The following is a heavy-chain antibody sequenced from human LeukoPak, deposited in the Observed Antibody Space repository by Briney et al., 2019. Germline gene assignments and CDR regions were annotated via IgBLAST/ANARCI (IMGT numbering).Heavy chain of an antibody. Sequence: GGSLRLSCAASGFTFSSYWMHWVRQAPGKGLLWVSRISGDGGGTNYADSVKGRFTISRDNAKNTLYLQMNSLKAEDTAVYYCARTTMVYDNWGQGTLVTVSS. CDR3: ARTTMVYDN. V-gene: IGHV3-74*01. D-gene: IGHD4/OR15-4a*01. CDR1: GFTFSSYW. CDR2: ISGDGGGT. J-gene: IGHJ4*02.